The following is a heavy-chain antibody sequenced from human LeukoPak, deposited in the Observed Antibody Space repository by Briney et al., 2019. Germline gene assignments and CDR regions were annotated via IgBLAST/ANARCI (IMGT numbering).Heavy chain of an antibody. Sequence: GGSLRLSCAASGFTFSNYWTHWVHQAPGKGLVWVSRLSKDGTSTDYADSVKGRCTISRDNAKNTLFLQMNSLRADDTAVYYCARGSYSSSWAGYDAFDIWGQGTMVTVSS. V-gene: IGHV3-74*01. J-gene: IGHJ3*02. CDR2: LSKDGTST. D-gene: IGHD6-13*01. CDR3: ARGSYSSSWAGYDAFDI. CDR1: GFTFSNYW.